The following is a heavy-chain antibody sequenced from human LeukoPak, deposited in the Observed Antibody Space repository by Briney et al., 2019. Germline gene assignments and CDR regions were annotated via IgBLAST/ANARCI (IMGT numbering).Heavy chain of an antibody. CDR2: IKQGGGEI. J-gene: IGHJ4*02. CDR3: AKEQYGSGWYYFDY. Sequence: GGSLRLSCAASGFTFSRYWMSWVRQVPRKGLEWVANIKQGGGEIYYVESVKGRFTISRDNAKNSLYLQMHGLRAEDTALYYCAKEQYGSGWYYFDYWGQGTLVTVSS. CDR1: GFTFSRYW. V-gene: IGHV3-7*03. D-gene: IGHD6-19*01.